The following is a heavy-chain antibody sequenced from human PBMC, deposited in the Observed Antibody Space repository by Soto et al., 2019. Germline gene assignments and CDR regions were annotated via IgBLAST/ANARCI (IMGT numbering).Heavy chain of an antibody. Sequence: PGGSLRLSCAASGFTFSSYGMHWVRQAPGKGLEWVAVIWYDGSNKYYADSVKGRFTISRDNSKNTLYLQMNSLRAEDTAVYYCAKLIVDRRPYDYWGQGTLVTVSS. D-gene: IGHD2-8*01. CDR3: AKLIVDRRPYDY. CDR2: IWYDGSNK. CDR1: GFTFSSYG. V-gene: IGHV3-33*06. J-gene: IGHJ4*02.